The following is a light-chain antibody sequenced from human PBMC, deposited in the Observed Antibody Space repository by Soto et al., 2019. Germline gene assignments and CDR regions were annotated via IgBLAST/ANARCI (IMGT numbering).Light chain of an antibody. Sequence: IQLTQSPSSLSASVGDRVTITCRASQGISNYLAWYQQKPGKAPKLLIYGASTLQSGVPSRFSGSGSETDFTLTISSLEPEDSAVYYCQQRSNWPSLTFGGGTKVDNK. V-gene: IGKV1-9*01. J-gene: IGKJ4*01. CDR3: QQRSNWPSLT. CDR1: QGISNY. CDR2: GAS.